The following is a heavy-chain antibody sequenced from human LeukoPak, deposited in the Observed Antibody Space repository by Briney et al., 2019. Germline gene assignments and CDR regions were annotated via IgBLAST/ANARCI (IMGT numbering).Heavy chain of an antibody. CDR1: GFTFDVYS. J-gene: IGHJ6*02. Sequence: PGGSLRLSCAASGFTFDVYSMHWVRQAPGKGLEWVAFIWYDGSEKVYADSVKGRFTISRDDSRNTLYLQLNSLRVDDTAVYFCARVGRSSGWNYYYYGMDIWGQGTTVTVS. V-gene: IGHV3-33*01. CDR2: IWYDGSEK. D-gene: IGHD6-19*01. CDR3: ARVGRSSGWNYYYYGMDI.